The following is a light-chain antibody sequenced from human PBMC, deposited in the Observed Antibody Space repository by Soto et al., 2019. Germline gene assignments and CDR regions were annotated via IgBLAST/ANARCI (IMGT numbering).Light chain of an antibody. V-gene: IGKV3-20*01. CDR3: QQYGSSGT. Sequence: EILMTPSKATLSLSLGERATLSCRASQSVSSNLAWYQLKPGQDPRILIYGAFTRATGIPDRFSGSGSGTDFTITISRLEPEDFAVYYCQQYGSSGTFGNGTKVDNK. CDR2: GAF. CDR1: QSVSSN. J-gene: IGKJ1*01.